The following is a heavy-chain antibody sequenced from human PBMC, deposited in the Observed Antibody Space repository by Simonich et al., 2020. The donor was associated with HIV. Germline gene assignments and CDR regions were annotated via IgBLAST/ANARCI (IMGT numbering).Heavy chain of an antibody. CDR1: GYSFTTSV. D-gene: IGHD1-1*01. J-gene: IGHJ5*02. CDR2: ISPYNGNK. Sequence: QVQLVQSGNEVKKPGASVKVSCKASGYSFTTSVISWMRQAPGQVLEWMGWISPYNGNKKCEQKFQGRVTMTTDTSTNTAYMELRSLRSDDTAVDYCAREGTGTRYSFDLWGQGTLVTVSS. CDR3: AREGTGTRYSFDL. V-gene: IGHV1-18*01.